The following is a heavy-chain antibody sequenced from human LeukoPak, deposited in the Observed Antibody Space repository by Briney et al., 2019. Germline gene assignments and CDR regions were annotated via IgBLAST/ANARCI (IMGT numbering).Heavy chain of an antibody. CDR2: IYHSGST. J-gene: IGHJ4*02. CDR1: GYSISSSYY. D-gene: IGHD6-13*01. Sequence: SETLSLTCTVSGYSISSSYYWGWIRQPPGKGLEWIGSIYHSGSTYYNPSLKSRVTISVDTSKNQFSPKLSSVTAADTAVYYCARSLFSSSWLDYWGQGTLVTVSS. V-gene: IGHV4-38-2*02. CDR3: ARSLFSSSWLDY.